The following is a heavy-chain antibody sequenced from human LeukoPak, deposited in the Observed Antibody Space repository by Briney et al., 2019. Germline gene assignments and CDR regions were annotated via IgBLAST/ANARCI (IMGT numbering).Heavy chain of an antibody. CDR1: GYSISSGYY. V-gene: IGHV4-38-2*02. J-gene: IGHJ5*02. CDR2: IYHSGST. D-gene: IGHD1-26*01. CDR3: ARVAWELSLWFDP. Sequence: SETLSLTCTVSGYSISSGYYWGWIRQPPGKGLEWIGSIYHSGSTYYNPSLKSRVTISVDTSKNQFSLKLSSVTAADTAVYYCARVAWELSLWFDPWGQGTLVTVSS.